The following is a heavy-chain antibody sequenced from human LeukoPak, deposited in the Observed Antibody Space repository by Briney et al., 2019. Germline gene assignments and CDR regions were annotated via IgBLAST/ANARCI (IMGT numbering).Heavy chain of an antibody. D-gene: IGHD6-13*01. CDR2: ISYDGSNK. Sequence: GGSLRLSCAASGFTFSSYAMHWVRQAPGKGLEWVAVISYDGSNKYYADSVKGRLTISRDNSKNTLYLQMNSLRAEDTAVYYCARDDSSSSWSQTGFDYWGQGTLVTVSS. CDR1: GFTFSSYA. J-gene: IGHJ4*02. V-gene: IGHV3-30-3*01. CDR3: ARDDSSSSWSQTGFDY.